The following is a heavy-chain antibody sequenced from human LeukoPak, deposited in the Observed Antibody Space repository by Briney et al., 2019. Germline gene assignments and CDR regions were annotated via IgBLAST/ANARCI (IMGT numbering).Heavy chain of an antibody. V-gene: IGHV3-30*03. Sequence: QPGRSLRLSCAASGFTFSSYGMHWVRQAPGKGLEWVAVISYDGDNKYYADSVKGRFTISRDNSKNTLYLQMGSLRAEDMAVYYCARDVYSSSWYYFDYWGQGTLVTVSS. CDR1: GFTFSSYG. D-gene: IGHD6-13*01. J-gene: IGHJ4*02. CDR3: ARDVYSSSWYYFDY. CDR2: ISYDGDNK.